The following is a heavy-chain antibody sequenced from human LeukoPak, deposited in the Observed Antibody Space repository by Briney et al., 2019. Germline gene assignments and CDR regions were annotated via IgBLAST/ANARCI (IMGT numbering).Heavy chain of an antibody. V-gene: IGHV1-69*05. CDR1: GGTFSSYA. CDR2: IISIFGTA. J-gene: IGHJ3*02. CDR3: ARDRGDYGDYNAFDI. Sequence: SVKVSCKASGGTFSSYAISGVRQAPGQGLEWMGGIISIFGTANYAQKFQGRVTITTDEYTSTAYMELSSLRSEDTAVYYCARDRGDYGDYNAFDIWGQGTMVTVSS. D-gene: IGHD4-17*01.